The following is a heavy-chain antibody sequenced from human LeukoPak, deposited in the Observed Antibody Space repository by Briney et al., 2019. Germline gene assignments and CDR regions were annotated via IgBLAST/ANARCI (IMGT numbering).Heavy chain of an antibody. J-gene: IGHJ3*02. CDR3: ARHTHASYCGGDCYPRI. D-gene: IGHD2-21*02. V-gene: IGHV3-30*03. Sequence: GTSLRLSCAASGFTFTRYGMHWVRQAPGKGLEWVAFISHDGSNKDYVDSVKGRFTIARDNAKNTVSLQMNSLRAEDTAVYYCARHTHASYCGGDCYPRIWGQGTMVTVSS. CDR2: ISHDGSNK. CDR1: GFTFTRYG.